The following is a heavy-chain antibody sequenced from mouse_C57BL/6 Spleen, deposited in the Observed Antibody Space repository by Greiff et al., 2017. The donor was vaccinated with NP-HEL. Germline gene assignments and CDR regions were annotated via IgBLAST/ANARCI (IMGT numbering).Heavy chain of an antibody. D-gene: IGHD1-1*01. CDR3: TSHGMSPYWFAY. J-gene: IGHJ3*01. Sequence: VQLQQSGTVLARPGASVKMSCKTSGYTFTSYWMHWVKQRPGQGLEWIGAIYPGNSDTSYNQKFKGKAKLTAVTSASTAYMELSSLTTEDSAVYDRTSHGMSPYWFAYWGQGTPLTVSS. CDR1: GYTFTSYW. CDR2: IYPGNSDT. V-gene: IGHV1-5*01.